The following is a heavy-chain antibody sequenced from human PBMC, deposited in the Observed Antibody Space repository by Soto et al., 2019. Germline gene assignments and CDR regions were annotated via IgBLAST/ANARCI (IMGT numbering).Heavy chain of an antibody. J-gene: IGHJ5*02. CDR3: ARATPTYGFDP. CDR1: GGSISSYY. D-gene: IGHD1-26*01. Sequence: SETLSLTCTVSGGSISSYYWSWIRQPPGKGLEWIGYIYYSGSTNYNPSLKSRVTISVDTSKNQFSLKLSSVTAADTAVYYCARATPTYGFDPWGQGTLVTVSS. V-gene: IGHV4-59*01. CDR2: IYYSGST.